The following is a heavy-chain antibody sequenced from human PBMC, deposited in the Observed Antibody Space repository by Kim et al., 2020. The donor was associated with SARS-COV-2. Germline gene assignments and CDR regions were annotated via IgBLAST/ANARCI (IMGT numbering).Heavy chain of an antibody. J-gene: IGHJ3*02. CDR2: ISSSSSYI. CDR1: GFTFSSYS. Sequence: GGSLRLSCAASGFTFSSYSMNWVRQAPGKGLEWVSSISSSSSYIYYADSVKGRFTISRDNAKNSLYLQMNSLRAEDTAVYYCARDRSELWGAEVPFDIWGQGTMVTVSS. V-gene: IGHV3-21*01. CDR3: ARDRSELWGAEVPFDI. D-gene: IGHD1-26*01.